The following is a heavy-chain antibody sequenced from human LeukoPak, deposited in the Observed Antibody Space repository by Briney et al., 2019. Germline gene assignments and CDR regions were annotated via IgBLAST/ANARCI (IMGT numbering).Heavy chain of an antibody. Sequence: SETLSLTCTVSGGSISSYYWSWIRQPPGKGLEWIGYIYYSGSTNYNPSLKSRVTTSVDTSKNQFSLKLSSVTAADTAVYYCARATPYYDFWSGYYKGSWFDPWGQGTLVTVSS. CDR3: ARATPYYDFWSGYYKGSWFDP. CDR2: IYYSGST. CDR1: GGSISSYY. D-gene: IGHD3-3*01. V-gene: IGHV4-59*01. J-gene: IGHJ5*02.